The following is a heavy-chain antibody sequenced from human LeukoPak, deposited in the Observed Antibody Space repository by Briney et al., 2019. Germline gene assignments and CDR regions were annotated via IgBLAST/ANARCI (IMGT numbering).Heavy chain of an antibody. J-gene: IGHJ3*02. CDR3: AKDPHYDSSGYFYVGAFDI. V-gene: IGHV3-30*18. CDR2: ISYDGSNK. CDR1: GFTFSSYG. Sequence: PGRSLRLSCAASGFTFSSYGMHWVRQAPGKGLEWVAVISYDGSNKYYADSVKGRFTISRDNSKNTLYLQMNSLRAEDTAVYYCAKDPHYDSSGYFYVGAFDIWGQGTVVTVSS. D-gene: IGHD3-22*01.